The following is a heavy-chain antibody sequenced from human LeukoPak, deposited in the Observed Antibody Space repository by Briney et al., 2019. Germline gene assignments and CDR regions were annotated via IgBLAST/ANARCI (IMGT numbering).Heavy chain of an antibody. Sequence: PSETLCLTCAVSGYFVRAGYFWGWIRHSPRKGLEWIGSISHRGTTYHNPSLKSRVIMSLDTSMNQFSLSLASVTAADTATYYCTRERSGTIVDDWGQGTLVTVSS. D-gene: IGHD1-1*01. J-gene: IGHJ4*02. CDR2: ISHRGTT. CDR3: TRERSGTIVDD. V-gene: IGHV4-38-2*02. CDR1: GYFVRAGYF.